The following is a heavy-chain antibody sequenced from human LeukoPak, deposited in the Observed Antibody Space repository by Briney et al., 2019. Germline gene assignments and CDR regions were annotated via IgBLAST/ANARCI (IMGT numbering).Heavy chain of an antibody. J-gene: IGHJ4*02. D-gene: IGHD5-18*01. CDR2: ISMDGVNT. V-gene: IGHV3-43*01. CDR1: GFTFDYYT. Sequence: GGSLRLSCAASGFTFDYYTMYWVRQGPEKGLEWVSLISMDGVNTFYADSVKVRFTISRDNNKNSLYLQMNGLRTDDTGLYYCVKGRRRGYAYGTLESWGQGTLVTVSS. CDR3: VKGRRRGYAYGTLES.